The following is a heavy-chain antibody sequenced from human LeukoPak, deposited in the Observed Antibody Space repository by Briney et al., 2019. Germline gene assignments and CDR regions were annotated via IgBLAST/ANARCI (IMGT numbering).Heavy chain of an antibody. V-gene: IGHV3-7*03. CDR1: GFTFSSYA. CDR3: ATGAGCGY. J-gene: IGHJ4*02. CDR2: IKQDGSER. D-gene: IGHD6-19*01. Sequence: GGSLRLSCAASGFTFSSYAMHWVRQAPGKGLEWVANIKQDGSERNYVDPVKGRFTISRDNAKNSLYLQMNTLRDEDTAVYYCATGAGCGYWGQGTLVTVSS.